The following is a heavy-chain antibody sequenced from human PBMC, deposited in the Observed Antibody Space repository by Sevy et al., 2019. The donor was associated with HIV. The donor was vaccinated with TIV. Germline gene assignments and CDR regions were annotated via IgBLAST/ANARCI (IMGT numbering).Heavy chain of an antibody. D-gene: IGHD2-21*02. Sequence: GGSLRVSCAASGFTFSSYAMHWVRQAPGKGLEWVAVISYDGSNKYYADSVKGRFTISRDNSKNTLYLQMNSLRAEDTAVYYYARDVGGNSHYYYYYGIDVWGQGTTVTVSS. J-gene: IGHJ6*02. CDR2: ISYDGSNK. V-gene: IGHV3-30-3*01. CDR3: ARDVGGNSHYYYYYGIDV. CDR1: GFTFSSYA.